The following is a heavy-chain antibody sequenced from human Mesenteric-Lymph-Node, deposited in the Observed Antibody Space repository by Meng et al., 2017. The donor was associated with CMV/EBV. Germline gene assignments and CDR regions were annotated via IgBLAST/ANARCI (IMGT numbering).Heavy chain of an antibody. CDR3: AKSRSSTPGIVDD. D-gene: IGHD2/OR15-2a*01. CDR2: IYGTGIT. CDR1: GVSVTSGAYH. Sequence: VHRQESGPGLGKPSETLSLTCIVSGVSVTSGAYHWSWIRQSPGKGLEWIGYIYGTGITIYNPSLKSRVTILLETSKNQFSLKLNSVTTADTAVYYCAKSRSSTPGIVDDWGQGTLVTVSS. J-gene: IGHJ4*02. V-gene: IGHV4-61*08.